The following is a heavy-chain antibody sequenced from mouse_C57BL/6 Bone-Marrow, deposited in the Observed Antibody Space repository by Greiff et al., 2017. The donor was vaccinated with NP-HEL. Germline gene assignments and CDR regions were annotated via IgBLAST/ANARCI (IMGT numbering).Heavy chain of an antibody. Sequence: EVQWVESGGGLVKPGGSLKLSCAASGFTFSSYAMSWVRQTPEKRLEWVATISDGGSYTYYPDNVKGRFTISRENAKNNLYLQMSHLKSEDTAMYYCAREEIYYYGSSYPWFAYWGQGTLVTVSA. V-gene: IGHV5-4*01. J-gene: IGHJ3*01. CDR1: GFTFSSYA. CDR3: AREEIYYYGSSYPWFAY. D-gene: IGHD1-1*01. CDR2: ISDGGSYT.